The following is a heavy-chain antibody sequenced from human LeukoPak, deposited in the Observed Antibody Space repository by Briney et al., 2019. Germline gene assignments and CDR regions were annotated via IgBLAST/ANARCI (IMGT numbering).Heavy chain of an antibody. V-gene: IGHV3-23*01. CDR1: GFTFSNYA. Sequence: GASLRLSCAASGFTFSNYAMSWVRHAPGKGLEWVSAITGSGGNTYYADSVKGRFTISRDNSKNTLYLQMNSLRDEDTAVYYCAKWGDFDVLTGYYVPDFWGQGTLVTVSS. CDR3: AKWGDFDVLTGYYVPDF. D-gene: IGHD3-9*01. CDR2: ITGSGGNT. J-gene: IGHJ4*02.